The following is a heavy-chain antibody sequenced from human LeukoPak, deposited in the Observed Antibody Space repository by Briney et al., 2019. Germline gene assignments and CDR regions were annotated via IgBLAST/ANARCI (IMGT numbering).Heavy chain of an antibody. Sequence: SSETLSLTCAVYGGSFSGYYWSWIRQPPGKGLEWIGEINHSGSTNYNPSLKSRVTISVDTSKNQFSLKLSSVTAADTAVYYCARRSYYYGSGRPFDPWGQGTLVTVSS. CDR3: ARRSYYYGSGRPFDP. CDR1: GGSFSGYY. D-gene: IGHD3-10*01. J-gene: IGHJ5*02. V-gene: IGHV4-34*01. CDR2: INHSGST.